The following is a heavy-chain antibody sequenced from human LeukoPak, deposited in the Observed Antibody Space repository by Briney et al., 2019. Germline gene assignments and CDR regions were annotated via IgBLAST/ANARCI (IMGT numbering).Heavy chain of an antibody. D-gene: IGHD1-26*01. V-gene: IGHV3-74*03. Sequence: GGSLTLSCAASGFTLSNDWTHWVRQAPGKGLVWVSRISSDGTNTLYADSVKGRFTISRDNARNTLHLQMNSLRADDTAVYYCVVGGGIYWGQGTLVTVSS. CDR2: ISSDGTNT. J-gene: IGHJ4*02. CDR3: VVGGGIY. CDR1: GFTLSNDW.